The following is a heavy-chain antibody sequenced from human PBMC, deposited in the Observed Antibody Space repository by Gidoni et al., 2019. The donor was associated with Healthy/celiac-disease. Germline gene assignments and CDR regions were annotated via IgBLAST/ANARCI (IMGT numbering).Heavy chain of an antibody. Sequence: QVQLQESGPGLVKPSETLSLTCTVSGGSISSYYWSWIRQPPGKGLEWIGYIYYSGSTNYHPSLKSRVTISVDTSKNQFSLKLSSVTAADTAVYYCAREWRQWGTSPRNDAFDIWGQGTMVTVSS. CDR3: AREWRQWGTSPRNDAFDI. D-gene: IGHD6-19*01. CDR1: GGSISSYY. V-gene: IGHV4-59*01. J-gene: IGHJ3*02. CDR2: IYYSGST.